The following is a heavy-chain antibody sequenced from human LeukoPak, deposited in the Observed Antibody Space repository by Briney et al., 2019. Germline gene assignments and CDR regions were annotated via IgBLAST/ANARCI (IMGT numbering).Heavy chain of an antibody. Sequence: PSETLSLTCTVSGDSISTSNSYWGWIRQPPGKGLEWIGSIYYSGSTYYNPSLKSRVTISVDTSKNQFSLKLSSVTAADTAVYYCARSGISRDGYNFYYYYYMDVWGKGTTVTISS. D-gene: IGHD5-24*01. CDR1: GDSISTSNSY. CDR2: IYYSGST. J-gene: IGHJ6*03. CDR3: ARSGISRDGYNFYYYYYMDV. V-gene: IGHV4-39*01.